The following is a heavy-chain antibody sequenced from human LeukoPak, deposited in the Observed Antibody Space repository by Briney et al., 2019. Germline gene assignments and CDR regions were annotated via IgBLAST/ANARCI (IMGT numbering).Heavy chain of an antibody. CDR2: IYWDDDK. CDR1: GFSLSTSGVG. CDR3: AHTGYYYDSSGYYPKLFDY. Sequence: SGPTLVKPTQTLTLTRTFSGFSLSTSGVGVGWIRQPPGKALEWLALIYWDDDKRYSPSLKSRLTITKDTSKNQVVLTMTNMDPVDTATYYCAHTGYYYDSSGYYPKLFDYWGQGTLVTVSS. D-gene: IGHD3-22*01. J-gene: IGHJ4*02. V-gene: IGHV2-5*02.